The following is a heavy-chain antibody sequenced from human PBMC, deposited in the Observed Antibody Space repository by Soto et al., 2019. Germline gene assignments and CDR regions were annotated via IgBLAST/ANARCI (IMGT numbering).Heavy chain of an antibody. CDR1: GFTFSGYS. D-gene: IGHD3-22*01. J-gene: IGHJ3*02. CDR2: ISSNGGST. V-gene: IGHV3-64D*08. CDR3: VKGYDSSGYILGVDALDI. Sequence: GGSLRVSCSAAGFTFSGYSMHWVRQAPGKGLEYVSAISSNGGSTYYADSVKGRFTISRDNSKNTLYLQMSSLRAEDTAVYYCVKGYDSSGYILGVDALDIWGQGTMVTVSS.